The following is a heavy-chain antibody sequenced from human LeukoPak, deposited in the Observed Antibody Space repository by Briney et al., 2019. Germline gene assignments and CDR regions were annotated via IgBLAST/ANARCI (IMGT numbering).Heavy chain of an antibody. J-gene: IGHJ5*02. CDR2: IYYSGST. D-gene: IGHD5-24*01. Sequence: SETLSLTCTVSGGSISSYYWGWIRQPPGKGLEWIGSIYYSGSTNYNPSLKSRVTISVDTSKNQFSLKLSSVTAADTAVYYCARWQLEMATLGWFDPWGQGTLVTVSS. CDR3: ARWQLEMATLGWFDP. CDR1: GGSISSYY. V-gene: IGHV4-59*08.